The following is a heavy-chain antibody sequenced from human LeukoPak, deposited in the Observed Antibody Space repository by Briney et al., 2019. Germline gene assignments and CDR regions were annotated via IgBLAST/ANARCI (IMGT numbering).Heavy chain of an antibody. J-gene: IGHJ5*02. CDR1: NGSISSSNYF. Sequence: SETLSLTCTVSNGSISSSNYFWGWIRQPPGKGLEWIGNIYYSGSTYYNPSLKSRVTISVDTSKNQFSLKLSSVTAADTAVYYCARDFRQQAFPTPFDPWGQGTLVTVSS. CDR3: ARDFRQQAFPTPFDP. CDR2: IYYSGST. V-gene: IGHV4-39*07. D-gene: IGHD6-13*01.